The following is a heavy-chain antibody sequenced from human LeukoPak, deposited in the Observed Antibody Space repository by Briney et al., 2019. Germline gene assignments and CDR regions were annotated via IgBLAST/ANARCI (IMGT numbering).Heavy chain of an antibody. J-gene: IGHJ1*01. D-gene: IGHD3-10*01. V-gene: IGHV1-2*02. CDR3: VRDMVHSGYFEY. CDR2: INPNSGGT. CDR1: GYTFIAYY. Sequence: ASVKVSCKASGYTFIAYYMHWVRQAPGQGLEWMGWINPNSGGTNYAQKFQGRVTMTRDTSISTAYMDLSRLRSDDTAVYYCVRDMVHSGYFEYWGQGTLVTVSS.